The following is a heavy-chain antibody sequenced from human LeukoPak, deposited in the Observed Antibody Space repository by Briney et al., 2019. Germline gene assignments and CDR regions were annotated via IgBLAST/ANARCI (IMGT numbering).Heavy chain of an antibody. D-gene: IGHD2-2*01. Sequence: EASVKVSCKASGYTFTDYYINWVRQAPGQGGEWMGWISAYNGNTNYAQKLQGRVTMTTDTSTSTAYMELRSLRSDDTAVYYCARDRGYETPEGWFDPWGQGTLVTVSS. CDR3: ARDRGYETPEGWFDP. V-gene: IGHV1-18*04. CDR1: GYTFTDYY. CDR2: ISAYNGNT. J-gene: IGHJ5*02.